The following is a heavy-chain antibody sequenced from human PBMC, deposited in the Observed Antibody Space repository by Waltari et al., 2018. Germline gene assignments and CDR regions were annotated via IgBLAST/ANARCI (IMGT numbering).Heavy chain of an antibody. Sequence: QVQLQESGPGLVKPSQTLSLTCTVSGGSIRRGGYSWSWIRQPPGKGLEWIGYIYYSGSTYYNPSLKSLVTISVDTSKNQFSLKLSSLTAADTAVYYCARGVGDYVWGSYRYTGAFDYWGQGTLVTVSS. CDR2: IYYSGST. V-gene: IGHV4-31*01. CDR1: GGSIRRGGYS. CDR3: ARGVGDYVWGSYRYTGAFDY. J-gene: IGHJ4*02. D-gene: IGHD3-16*02.